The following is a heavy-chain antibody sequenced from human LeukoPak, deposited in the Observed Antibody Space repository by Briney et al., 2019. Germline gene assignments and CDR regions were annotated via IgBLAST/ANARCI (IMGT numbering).Heavy chain of an antibody. D-gene: IGHD3-16*01. Sequence: GGSLKLSCAASGFTFSGSAIHWVRQSSGKGLEWVGQIDKKDKGYATATAYAASVKGRFTISRDDSINTVYLLMESLKTEDTALYYCTRDRGTYNWFEPWGQGTLVNVSS. J-gene: IGHJ5*02. V-gene: IGHV3-73*01. CDR3: TRDRGTYNWFEP. CDR1: GFTFSGSA. CDR2: IDKKDKGYATAT.